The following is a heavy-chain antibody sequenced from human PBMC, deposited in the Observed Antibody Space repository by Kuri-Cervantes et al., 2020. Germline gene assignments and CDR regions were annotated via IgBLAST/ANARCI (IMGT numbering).Heavy chain of an antibody. CDR2: INAGNGNT. CDR1: GYTFTSYA. D-gene: IGHD3-9*01. V-gene: IGHV1-3*01. CDR3: ACSYDILTGTDDP. J-gene: IGHJ5*02. Sequence: ASVKVSCKASGYTFTSYAMHWVRQAPGQRLEWIGWINAGNGNTKYSQKFQGTVTITRDTSASKAYMELSSLRSEDTAVYYCACSYDILTGTDDPWGQGTLVTVSS.